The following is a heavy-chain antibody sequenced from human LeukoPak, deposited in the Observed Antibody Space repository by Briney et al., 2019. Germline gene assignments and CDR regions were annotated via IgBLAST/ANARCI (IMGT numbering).Heavy chain of an antibody. CDR1: GFTFSSYW. Sequence: PGGSLRLSCAASGFTFSSYWMHWVRQAPGKGLVWVSRISDGGSTTTYADSVKGRFTVSRDNAKNSLFLQMNSLRAEDTAVYYCASHVGSTRNFDYWGQGTLVTVSS. CDR2: ISDGGSTT. V-gene: IGHV3-74*01. CDR3: ASHVGSTRNFDY. D-gene: IGHD2-2*01. J-gene: IGHJ4*02.